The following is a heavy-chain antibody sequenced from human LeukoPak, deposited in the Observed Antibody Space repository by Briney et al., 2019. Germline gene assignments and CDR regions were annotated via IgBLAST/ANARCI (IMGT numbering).Heavy chain of an antibody. CDR1: GFTFSSYG. D-gene: IGHD3-10*01. CDR2: IRIDGSNK. J-gene: IGHJ4*02. V-gene: IGHV3-30*02. Sequence: GGSLRLSCAASGFTFSSYGMHWVRQAPGKGLEWVALIRIDGSNKYYADSVKGRFTISRDNSKNTLYLQMNSLRAEDTAVYYCARDSGQYFDYWGQGTLVTVSS. CDR3: ARDSGQYFDY.